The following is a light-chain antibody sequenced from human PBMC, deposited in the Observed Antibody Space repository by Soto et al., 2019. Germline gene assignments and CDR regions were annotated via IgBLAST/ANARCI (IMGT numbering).Light chain of an antibody. Sequence: EIVMTQSPATLSVSPGERATLACRASPSVSSNLAWYQQKPGQAPRLLIYGASTRATGIPAMFSGSGSGTELKLTIRSLQSEDFAVYTCQQYNNWPQLTFGGGTKVEIK. CDR2: GAS. V-gene: IGKV3-15*01. CDR1: PSVSSN. J-gene: IGKJ4*01. CDR3: QQYNNWPQLT.